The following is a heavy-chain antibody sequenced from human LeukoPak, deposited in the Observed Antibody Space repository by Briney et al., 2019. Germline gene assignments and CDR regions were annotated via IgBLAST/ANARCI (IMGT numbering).Heavy chain of an antibody. Sequence: GGSLRLSCAASGFTFSSYWMHWVRQTPGKGLVWVSRINGAGSSISYADSVKGRVTISRDNAKNTLYLQMNNLRAEDTAVYYCSRGGDYKNDYWGQGTPVTVSS. CDR3: SRGGDYKNDY. CDR1: GFTFSSYW. J-gene: IGHJ4*02. CDR2: INGAGSSI. D-gene: IGHD4-17*01. V-gene: IGHV3-74*01.